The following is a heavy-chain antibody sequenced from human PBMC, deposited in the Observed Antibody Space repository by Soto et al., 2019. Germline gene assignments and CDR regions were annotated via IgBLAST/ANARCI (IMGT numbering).Heavy chain of an antibody. CDR3: ARPIHDSDTGPNFQYYLDS. D-gene: IGHD5-18*01. J-gene: IGHJ4*02. CDR1: GYSFAGYW. V-gene: IGHV5-10-1*01. CDR2: IDPSDSQT. Sequence: GESLKISCKGSGYSFAGYWITWVRQKPGKGLEWMGRIDPSDSQTYYSPSFRGHVTISVTKSITTVFLQCSSLRASDTAMYSCARPIHDSDTGPNFQYYLDSWGQRCPVIICS.